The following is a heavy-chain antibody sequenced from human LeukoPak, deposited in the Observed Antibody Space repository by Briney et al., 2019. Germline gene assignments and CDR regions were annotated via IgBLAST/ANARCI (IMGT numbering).Heavy chain of an antibody. V-gene: IGHV3-23*01. CDR3: AKDCETAMVPYYFDY. CDR2: ISGSGGST. CDR1: GFTFSSYA. D-gene: IGHD5-18*01. Sequence: GGSLRLSCAASGFTFSSYAMSWVRQAPGKGLEWVSAISGSGGSTYYADFVKGRFTISRDNSKNTLYLQMNSLRAEDTAVYYCAKDCETAMVPYYFDYWGQGTLVTVSS. J-gene: IGHJ4*02.